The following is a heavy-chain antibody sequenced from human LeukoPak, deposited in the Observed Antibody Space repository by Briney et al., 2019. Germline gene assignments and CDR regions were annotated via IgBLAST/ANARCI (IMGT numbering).Heavy chain of an antibody. Sequence: SETLSLTCSVSGGSISSSTYYWGWIRQPTGKGLEWIVCFYYTSIVNYNPSLKTRFTISSPTSKNHLSLKLTSVTAADTALYYCARQGSGGRALYIWGQGTMFTVSS. V-gene: IGHV4-39*01. J-gene: IGHJ3*02. CDR1: GGSISSSTYY. CDR2: FYYTSIV. CDR3: ARQGSGGRALYI.